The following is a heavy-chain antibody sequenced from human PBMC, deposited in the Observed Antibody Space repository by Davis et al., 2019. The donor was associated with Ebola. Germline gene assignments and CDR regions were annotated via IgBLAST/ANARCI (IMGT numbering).Heavy chain of an antibody. J-gene: IGHJ6*02. D-gene: IGHD5-18*01. CDR2: INAGNGNT. Sequence: ASVKVSCKASGYTFASYAMHWVRQAPGQRLEWMGWINAGNGNTKYSQKFQGRVTITRDTSASTAYMELSSLRSEDTAVYYCARELVSEKYSYGYYYYYGMDVWGQGTTVTVSS. CDR1: GYTFASYA. V-gene: IGHV1-3*01. CDR3: ARELVSEKYSYGYYYYYGMDV.